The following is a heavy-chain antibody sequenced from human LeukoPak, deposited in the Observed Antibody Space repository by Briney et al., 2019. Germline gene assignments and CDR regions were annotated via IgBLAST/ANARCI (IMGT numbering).Heavy chain of an antibody. CDR2: ISGSGGST. D-gene: IGHD6-25*01. J-gene: IGHJ3*02. CDR1: GFTFSSYA. V-gene: IGHV3-23*01. Sequence: QPGGSLRLSCAASGFTFSSYAMSWVRQAPGKGLEWVSAISGSGGSTYYADSVKGRFTISRDNSKNTLYLQMNSLRAEDTAVYYCAKDPHDMLAAADDAFDIWGQGTMVTVSS. CDR3: AKDPHDMLAAADDAFDI.